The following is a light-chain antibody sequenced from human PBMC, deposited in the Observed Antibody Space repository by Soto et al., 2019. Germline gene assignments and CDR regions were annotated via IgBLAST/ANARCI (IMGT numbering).Light chain of an antibody. V-gene: IGKV3-20*01. J-gene: IGKJ1*01. Sequence: EIVLTQSPGTLSLSPGEGATLSCRASQGVSTNFFAWYQQKPGQAPRLLIYGASTRATGIPDRFSGSGSGTDFTLTISRLEPEDFEVYYCQQYGRTSWTFGQGTKV. CDR1: QGVSTNF. CDR2: GAS. CDR3: QQYGRTSWT.